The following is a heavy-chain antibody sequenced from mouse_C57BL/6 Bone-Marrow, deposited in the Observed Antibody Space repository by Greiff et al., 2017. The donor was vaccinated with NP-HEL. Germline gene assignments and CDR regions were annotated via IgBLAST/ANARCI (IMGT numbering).Heavy chain of an antibody. V-gene: IGHV1-53*01. CDR3: ARSLYYYGRRGYFDY. CDR2: INPSNGGT. Sequence: QVQLQQPGAELVKPGASVKLSCKASGYTFTSYWMHWVKQRPGQGLEWIGNINPSNGGTNYNEKFKSKATLTVDKSSSTAYMQLSSLTSEDSAVYYCARSLYYYGRRGYFDYWGQGTTLTVSS. CDR1: GYTFTSYW. J-gene: IGHJ2*01. D-gene: IGHD1-1*01.